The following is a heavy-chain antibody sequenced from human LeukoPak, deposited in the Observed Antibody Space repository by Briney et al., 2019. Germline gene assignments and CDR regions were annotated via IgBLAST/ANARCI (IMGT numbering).Heavy chain of an antibody. J-gene: IGHJ4*02. CDR3: ARGGVGATPLDY. D-gene: IGHD1-26*01. V-gene: IGHV4-34*01. CDR2: INHSGSN. CDR1: GGSFSGYY. Sequence: SETLSLTCAVYGGSFSGYYWSWIRQPPGKGLEWMGEINHSGSNNYNPSLKSRVTISVDTYKNQFSLKLSSVTAADTAVYYCARGGVGATPLDYWGQGTLVTVSS.